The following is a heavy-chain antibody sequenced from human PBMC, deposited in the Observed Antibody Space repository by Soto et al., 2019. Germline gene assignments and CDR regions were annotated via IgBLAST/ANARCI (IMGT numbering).Heavy chain of an antibody. CDR1: GGSISSGDYY. CDR3: ARAGWLSVYYFDY. J-gene: IGHJ4*02. Sequence: QVQLQESGPGLVKPSQTLSLTCTVSGGSISSGDYYWSWIRQPPGKGLEWIGYIYYSGSTYYNPSFKSRVTISVDTSKNQFSLKLSSVTAADTAVYYCARAGWLSVYYFDYWGQGTLVTVSS. V-gene: IGHV4-30-4*01. CDR2: IYYSGST. D-gene: IGHD3-16*02.